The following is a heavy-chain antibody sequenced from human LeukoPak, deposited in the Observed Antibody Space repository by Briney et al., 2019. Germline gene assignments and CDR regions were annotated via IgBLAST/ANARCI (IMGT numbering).Heavy chain of an antibody. V-gene: IGHV3-20*04. CDR2: INYNGAIP. J-gene: IGHJ4*02. CDR3: ARDRLGPSFSVSNFDL. D-gene: IGHD3-3*02. CDR1: GFTFVDYG. Sequence: VGSPRLSRATSGFTFVDYGLRWGRRGPGEGLEWRFAINYNGAIPNYADPLKGRFTISREHAKNSPYLRMDSLRAEEQPWYYVARDRLGPSFSVSNFDLWGQGSLATVSS.